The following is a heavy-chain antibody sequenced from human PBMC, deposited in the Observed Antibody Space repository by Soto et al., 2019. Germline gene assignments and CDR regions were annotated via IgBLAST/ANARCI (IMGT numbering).Heavy chain of an antibody. CDR3: ARGGRIQLWLTDY. CDR2: ISYDGSNK. V-gene: IGHV3-30-3*01. Sequence: QVQLVESGGGVVQPGRSLRLSCAASGFTFSSYAMHWVRQAPGKGLEWVAVISYDGSNKYCADSVKGRFTISRDNSKNTLYLQMNSLRAEDTAVYYCARGGRIQLWLTDYWGQGTLVTVSS. D-gene: IGHD5-18*01. J-gene: IGHJ4*02. CDR1: GFTFSSYA.